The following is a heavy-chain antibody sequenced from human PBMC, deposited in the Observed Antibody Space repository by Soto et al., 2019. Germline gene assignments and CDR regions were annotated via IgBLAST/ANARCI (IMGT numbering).Heavy chain of an antibody. V-gene: IGHV4-39*01. D-gene: IGHD2-15*01. CDR2: IYYSGST. CDR3: ARLLHPNYSGMYT. Sequence: PSDPLSRTCTVSGGSIRSSSYYWGWIRQPPGKGLEWIGSIYYSGSTYYNPSLKSRVTISVDTSKNQFSLKLSSVTAADTAVYYCARLLHPNYSGMYTCGQENTLPISS. J-gene: IGHJ6*02. CDR1: GGSIRSSSYY.